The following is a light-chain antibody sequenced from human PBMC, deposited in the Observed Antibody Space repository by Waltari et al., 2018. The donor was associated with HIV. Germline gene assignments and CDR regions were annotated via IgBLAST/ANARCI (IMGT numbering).Light chain of an antibody. Sequence: EIVMTQSPATLSVSPGERATLSCRASQSVDDHLAWYQQKPGHAPRLLIYGASTRATGIPARFSGSGSGTDFTLTINSLQSEDFAVYYCQQYNNWPPAYTFGQGTKLEIK. J-gene: IGKJ2*01. CDR1: QSVDDH. CDR3: QQYNNWPPAYT. V-gene: IGKV3-15*01. CDR2: GAS.